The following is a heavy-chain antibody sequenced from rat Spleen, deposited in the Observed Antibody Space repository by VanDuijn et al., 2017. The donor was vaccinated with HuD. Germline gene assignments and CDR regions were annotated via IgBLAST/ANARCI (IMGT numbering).Heavy chain of an antibody. CDR2: ISYDDSNT. D-gene: IGHD1-2*01. J-gene: IGHJ2*01. CDR3: TRHGIVAISTAHYSDY. CDR1: GFTFSDYN. V-gene: IGHV5-7*01. Sequence: EVQLVESGGGLVQPGRSLKLSCAASGFTFSDYNMAWVRQAPKKGLEWVATISYDDSNTYYRDSVKGRFTISRDNTKNTLYLQMDNLRSEDTATYYCTRHGIVAISTAHYSDYWGQGIMVTVSS.